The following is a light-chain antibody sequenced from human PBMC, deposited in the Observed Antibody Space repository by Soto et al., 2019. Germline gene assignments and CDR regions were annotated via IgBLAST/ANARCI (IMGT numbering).Light chain of an antibody. J-gene: IGKJ4*01. CDR3: QKYITAPLA. Sequence: QMTQSPSSLSAFVGDRVTITCRASQGIAPYLAWFRQKPGKVLKLLIYATSTLHSGVPSRFSGSGCGTDSTLTISSQQPEDVATSSCQKYITAPLAFGGGSHVDIK. CDR2: ATS. V-gene: IGKV1-27*01. CDR1: QGIAPY.